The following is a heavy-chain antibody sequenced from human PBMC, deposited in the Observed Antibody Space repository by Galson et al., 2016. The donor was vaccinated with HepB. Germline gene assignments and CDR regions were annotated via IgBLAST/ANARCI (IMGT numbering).Heavy chain of an antibody. V-gene: IGHV1-69*06. J-gene: IGHJ4*02. CDR1: GDTFSSYG. CDR2: IIPIFGTA. Sequence: SVKVSCKASGDTFSSYGISWVRQAPGQGLEWMGDIIPIFGTANYAQKFQGRVTITADKSSSTAYMELRSLRFEDTATYYCARTGITMTIGAPLYYWGQGTLVTVSS. CDR3: ARTGITMTIGAPLYY. D-gene: IGHD3-22*01.